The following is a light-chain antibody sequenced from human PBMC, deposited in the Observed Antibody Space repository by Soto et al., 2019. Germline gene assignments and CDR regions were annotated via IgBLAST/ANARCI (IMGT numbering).Light chain of an antibody. CDR2: EVN. J-gene: IGLJ1*01. V-gene: IGLV2-8*01. Sequence: QSALTQPPSASGSPGQSVAISCTGTSSDVGGYNYVSWYQQHPGKAPKLMIYEVNKRPSGVPDRFSGSKSGNTDSLTVSGLQAEDEADYYCSSYAGSSNVFGTGTKLTGL. CDR3: SSYAGSSNV. CDR1: SSDVGGYNY.